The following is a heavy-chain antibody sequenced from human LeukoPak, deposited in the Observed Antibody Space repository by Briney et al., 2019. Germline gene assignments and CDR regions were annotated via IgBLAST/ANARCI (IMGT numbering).Heavy chain of an antibody. Sequence: SETLSLTCTVSGGSISSSSYYWGWIRQPPGKGLEWIGSIYYSGSTYYNPSLKSRVTISVDTSKNQFSLKLSSVTAADTAIYYCARERARHCTSGTCYSGYFDPWGQGILVTVSS. V-gene: IGHV4-39*07. D-gene: IGHD2-21*02. CDR2: IYYSGST. CDR3: ARERARHCTSGTCYSGYFDP. CDR1: GGSISSSSYY. J-gene: IGHJ5*02.